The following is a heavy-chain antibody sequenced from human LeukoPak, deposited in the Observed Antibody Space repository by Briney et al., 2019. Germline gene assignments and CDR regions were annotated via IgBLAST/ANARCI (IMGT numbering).Heavy chain of an antibody. CDR3: ARSHPTGQPSDY. V-gene: IGHV4-59*08. CDR1: GGSISSYY. Sequence: SETLSLTCTVSGGSISSYYWSWIRQPPGKGLEWIGYIYYSGSTNYNPSLKSRVTISVGTSKNQFSLKLSSVTAADTAVYYCARSHPTGQPSDYWGQGTLVTVSS. D-gene: IGHD6-13*01. J-gene: IGHJ4*02. CDR2: IYYSGST.